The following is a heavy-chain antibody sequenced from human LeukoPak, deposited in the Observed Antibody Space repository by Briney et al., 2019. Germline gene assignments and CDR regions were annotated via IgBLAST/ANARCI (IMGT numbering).Heavy chain of an antibody. D-gene: IGHD6-19*01. J-gene: IGHJ4*02. CDR2: ISPSGSTK. Sequence: GGSLRLSCAASGFSFSSYEMNWGRQAPGKGLEWVSNISPSGSTKYYADSVKGRFTVSRDNAKNSLYLQMNSLRAGDTGVYYCTKLAVASADSWGQGTLVTVSS. CDR3: TKLAVASADS. CDR1: GFSFSSYE. V-gene: IGHV3-48*03.